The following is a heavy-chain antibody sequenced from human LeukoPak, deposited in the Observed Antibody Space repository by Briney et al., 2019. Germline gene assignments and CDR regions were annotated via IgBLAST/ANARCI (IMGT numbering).Heavy chain of an antibody. V-gene: IGHV1-69*04. CDR3: ARDGSTVTKYWYFDL. D-gene: IGHD4-17*01. J-gene: IGHJ2*01. CDR1: GGTFATSA. Sequence: SVKVSCKASGGTFATSAITWVRQAPGQGREWMGRIIPVLGIANYAQKLQGRLTISADKSTTTAYMELSSLRSEDTAVYYCARDGSTVTKYWYFDLWGRGTLVAVSS. CDR2: IIPVLGIA.